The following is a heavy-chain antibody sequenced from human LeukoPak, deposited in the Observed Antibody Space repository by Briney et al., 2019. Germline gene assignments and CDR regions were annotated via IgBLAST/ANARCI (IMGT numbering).Heavy chain of an antibody. CDR2: INQDGRYI. CDR1: GFTFDRYW. D-gene: IGHD1-26*01. J-gene: IGHJ4*02. V-gene: IGHV3-74*01. CDR3: AREATVGGALED. Sequence: PGRSLRLSCAASGFTFDRYWMHWVRQTPGKRLVWVSRINQDGRYISYADSVQGRFTISRDTAKSTLFLQMNSLRVEDTAIYFCAREATVGGALEDWGQGALVTVSS.